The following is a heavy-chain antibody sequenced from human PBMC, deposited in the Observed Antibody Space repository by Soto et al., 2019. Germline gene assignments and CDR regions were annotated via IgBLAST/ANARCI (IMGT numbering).Heavy chain of an antibody. Sequence: PSETLSLTCTVSGGSISSSSYYWGWIRQPPGKGLEWIGSIYYSGSTYYNPSLKSRVTISVDTSKNQFSLKLSSVTAADTAVYYCARQAMVRGVDILTYYYSGMDVWGQGTTVTVSS. CDR3: ARQAMVRGVDILTYYYSGMDV. J-gene: IGHJ6*02. D-gene: IGHD3-10*01. CDR1: GGSISSSSYY. CDR2: IYYSGST. V-gene: IGHV4-39*01.